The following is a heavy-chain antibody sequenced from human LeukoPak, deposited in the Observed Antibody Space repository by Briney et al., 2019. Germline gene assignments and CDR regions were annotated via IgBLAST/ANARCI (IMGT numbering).Heavy chain of an antibody. CDR3: ARHGLFLMDV. V-gene: IGHV4-59*08. D-gene: IGHD3-10*02. CDR2: IYYSGST. CDR1: GGSISSYY. Sequence: SEALSLTCTVSGGSISSYYWSWIRQPPAKGLEWIGYIYYSGSTNYNPSLKSRVTISVDTSKNQFSLKLSSVTAADTAVYYCARHGLFLMDVWGQGTTVTVSS. J-gene: IGHJ6*02.